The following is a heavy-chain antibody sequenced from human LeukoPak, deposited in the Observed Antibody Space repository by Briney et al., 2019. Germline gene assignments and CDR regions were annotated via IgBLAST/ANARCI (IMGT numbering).Heavy chain of an antibody. Sequence: PSETLSLTCTVSGGSISSGGYYWSWIRQHPGKGLEWIGYIYYSGSTYYNPSLKSRVTISKDTSKTQFFLRLNSLTAADTAVYYCARVAAATTNPRFDFWGQGTLVTVSS. CDR3: ARVAAATTNPRFDF. CDR1: GGSISSGGYY. V-gene: IGHV4-31*03. D-gene: IGHD1-1*01. CDR2: IYYSGST. J-gene: IGHJ4*02.